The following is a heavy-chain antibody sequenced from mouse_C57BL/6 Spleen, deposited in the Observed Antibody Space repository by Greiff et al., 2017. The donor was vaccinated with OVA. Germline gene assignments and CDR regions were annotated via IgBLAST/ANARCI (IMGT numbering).Heavy chain of an antibody. CDR1: GYSITSGYY. V-gene: IGHV3-6*01. CDR3: ARDSGSSYYYAMDY. CDR2: ISYDGSN. D-gene: IGHD1-1*01. J-gene: IGHJ4*01. Sequence: EVKLQESGPGLVKPSQSLSLTCSVTGYSITSGYYSNWIRQLPGNKLEWMCYISYDGSNNYNPSLTNRFSITSDTPKNQFCLKLNTVTTEVTATDHCARDSGSSYYYAMDYWGQGTSVTVSS.